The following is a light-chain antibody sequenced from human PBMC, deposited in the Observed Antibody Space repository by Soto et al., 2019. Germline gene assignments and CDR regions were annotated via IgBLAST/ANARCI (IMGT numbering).Light chain of an antibody. CDR3: QQYGSSPRT. V-gene: IGKV3-20*01. J-gene: IGKJ1*01. CDR2: GAS. Sequence: EIVLTQSPGIMSLSSGERATLSCRASQTITGSYLAWYQQKPGQAPRLLIYGASVRATGIPDRFSGSGSGRDFTHTISRVEPENFAVYYCQQYGSSPRTFGQGTKVEIK. CDR1: QTITGSY.